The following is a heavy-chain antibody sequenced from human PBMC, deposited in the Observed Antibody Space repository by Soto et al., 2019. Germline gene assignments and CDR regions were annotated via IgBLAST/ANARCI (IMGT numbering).Heavy chain of an antibody. D-gene: IGHD6-13*01. CDR3: ATTPGLAPGGSFNY. V-gene: IGHV4-39*01. J-gene: IGHJ4*02. CDR1: GDSISSSSYY. CDR2: VHSSGIA. Sequence: SETLSLTCPVSGDSISSSSYYWGWIRQPPGKGLEWIGSVHSSGIAYYNPSLKSRVTISVDTSKNQFSLKLNSVTAADTAVYYCATTPGLAPGGSFNYCGQGTLVTVSS.